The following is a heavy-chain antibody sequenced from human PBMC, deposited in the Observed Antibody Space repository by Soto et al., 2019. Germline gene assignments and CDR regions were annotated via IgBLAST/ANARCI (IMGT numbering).Heavy chain of an antibody. V-gene: IGHV3-23*01. D-gene: IGHD3-10*01. CDR1: GFTFNTYA. J-gene: IGHJ4*02. CDR3: AKFHGSGTYYNFPDY. Sequence: PGGSLRLSCAASGFTFNTYAMSWVRQAPGKGLEWVSTISDRGGRTYYAASVKGRFTISRDNSKNTLYLLMNSLSAEDTALYYCAKFHGSGTYYNFPDYWGQGTLVTVSS. CDR2: ISDRGGRT.